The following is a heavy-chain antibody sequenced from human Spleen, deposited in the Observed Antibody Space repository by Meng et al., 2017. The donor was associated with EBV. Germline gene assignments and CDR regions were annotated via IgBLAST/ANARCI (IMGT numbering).Heavy chain of an antibody. CDR3: ARERSDQVVVGYNWFDP. J-gene: IGHJ5*02. CDR1: GGSFSDYY. V-gene: IGHV4-34*02. D-gene: IGHD6-6*01. Sequence: QVRLQHGGAGLLKPSETLSPTCAVYGGSFSDYYWSWIRQPPGKGLEWIGEISHSGSTNYSPSLKSRVTISADMSKNQFSLKVSSVTAADTAVYYCARERSDQVVVGYNWFDPWGQGTLVTVSS. CDR2: ISHSGST.